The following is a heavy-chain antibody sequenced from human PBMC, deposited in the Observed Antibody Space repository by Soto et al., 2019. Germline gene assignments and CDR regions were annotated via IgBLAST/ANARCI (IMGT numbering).Heavy chain of an antibody. CDR2: IYYSGST. Sequence: SETLSLTCTFSGGSISICGYYLSLIRQHPGKGLEWIGYIYYSGSTYYNPSLKSRVTISVDTSKNQFSLKLSSVTAADTAVYYCASQVVVPAAPNRFDPWGQGTLVTVSS. D-gene: IGHD2-2*01. V-gene: IGHV4-31*03. CDR3: ASQVVVPAAPNRFDP. J-gene: IGHJ5*02. CDR1: GGSISICGYY.